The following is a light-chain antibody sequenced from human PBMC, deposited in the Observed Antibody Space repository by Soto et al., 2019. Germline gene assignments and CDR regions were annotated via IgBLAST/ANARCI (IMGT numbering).Light chain of an antibody. J-gene: IGKJ1*01. CDR3: QQRSNWPPSLT. Sequence: EIVLTQSPATLSLSPGERATLSCRASQSVSSYLAWYQQKPGQAPRLLIYDASNRATGIPARFSGSGSGTDFTLTISSREPEDFAVYYCQQRSNWPPSLTFGQGTKVEIK. CDR2: DAS. V-gene: IGKV3-11*01. CDR1: QSVSSY.